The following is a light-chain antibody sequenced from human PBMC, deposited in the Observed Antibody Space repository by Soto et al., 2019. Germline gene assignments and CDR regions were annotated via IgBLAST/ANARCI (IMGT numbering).Light chain of an antibody. CDR3: QHYHSFSFG. V-gene: IGKV1-13*02. CDR2: DAS. CDR1: QGISNY. J-gene: IGKJ3*01. Sequence: IQMTQSPSSLSASVVDRFTITFLASQGISNYLAWYQQKPGKVPKLLIYDASSLESGVPSRFSGSGSGTEFTLTVSGLQPDDFATYFCQHYHSFSFGFGPGTKVDI.